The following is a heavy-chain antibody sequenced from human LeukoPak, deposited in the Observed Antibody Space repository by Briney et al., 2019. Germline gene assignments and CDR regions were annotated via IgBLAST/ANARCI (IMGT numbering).Heavy chain of an antibody. Sequence: SETLSLTCTVSGGSITSYYWSWIRQPPGKGLEWIGEINHSGSTNYNPSLKSRVTISVDTSKNQFSLKLSSVTAADTAVYYCVRGRSRSGYYDYWGQGTLVTVSS. V-gene: IGHV4-34*01. CDR1: GGSITSYY. CDR3: VRGRSRSGYYDY. J-gene: IGHJ4*02. CDR2: INHSGST. D-gene: IGHD3-22*01.